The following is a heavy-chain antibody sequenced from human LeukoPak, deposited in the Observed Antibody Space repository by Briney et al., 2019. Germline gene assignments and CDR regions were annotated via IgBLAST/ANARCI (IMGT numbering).Heavy chain of an antibody. D-gene: IGHD3-10*01. CDR2: INPSGGST. V-gene: IGHV1-46*01. Sequence: ASVRVSCKASGYTFTSYYMHWVRQAPGQGLEWMGIINPSGGSTSYAQKFQGRVTMTRDTSTSTVYMELSSLRSEDTAVYYCARVNYYYGSGSSFDYWGQGALVTVPS. CDR3: ARVNYYYGSGSSFDY. J-gene: IGHJ4*02. CDR1: GYTFTSYY.